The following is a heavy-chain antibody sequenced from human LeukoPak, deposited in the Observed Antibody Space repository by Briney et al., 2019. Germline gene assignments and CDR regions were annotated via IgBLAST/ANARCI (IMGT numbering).Heavy chain of an antibody. D-gene: IGHD1-7*01. CDR3: ARHKGKGVTGTTVFGYMDV. CDR1: GGSTSSYY. CDR2: IYYSGST. J-gene: IGHJ6*03. V-gene: IGHV4-59*08. Sequence: SETLSLTCTVSGGSTSSYYWSWIRQPPGKGLEWIGYIYYSGSTNYNPSLKSRATISVDTSKNQFSRKLSSVTAADTAVYYCARHKGKGVTGTTVFGYMDVWGKGTTVTVSS.